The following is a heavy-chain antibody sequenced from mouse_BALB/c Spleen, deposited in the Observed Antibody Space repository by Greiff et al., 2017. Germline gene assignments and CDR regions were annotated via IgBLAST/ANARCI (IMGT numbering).Heavy chain of an antibody. D-gene: IGHD2-14*01. J-gene: IGHJ1*01. Sequence: VKLMESGPGLVAPSQSLSITCTVSGFSLTSYGVHWVRQPPGKGLEWLGVIWAGGSTNYNSALMSRLSISKDNSKSQVFLKMNSLQTDDTAMYYWARDRSRYEDWYFDVWGAGTTVTVSS. V-gene: IGHV2-9*02. CDR2: IWAGGST. CDR1: GFSLTSYG. CDR3: ARDRSRYEDWYFDV.